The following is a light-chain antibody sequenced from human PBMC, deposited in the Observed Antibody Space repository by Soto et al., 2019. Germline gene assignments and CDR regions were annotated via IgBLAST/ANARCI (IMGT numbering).Light chain of an antibody. Sequence: QPVLTQSSSASASLGSSVKLTCTLSSGHSSYIIAWHQQQPGQAPRYLMKLEGSGSYNKGSGVPDRFSGSSSGADRDLTISSLQFEDEADYYCEIWDSSTRVFGGGTKVTVL. V-gene: IGLV4-60*02. CDR1: SGHSSYI. CDR2: LEGSGSY. CDR3: EIWDSSTRV. J-gene: IGLJ3*02.